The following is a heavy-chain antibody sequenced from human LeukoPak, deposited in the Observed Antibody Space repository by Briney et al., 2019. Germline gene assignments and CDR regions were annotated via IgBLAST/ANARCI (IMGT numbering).Heavy chain of an antibody. CDR2: ISGSGGST. CDR1: GFIFSSYA. V-gene: IGHV3-23*01. D-gene: IGHD6-13*01. J-gene: IGHJ4*02. CDR3: ARSGAAAAKGKYYFDY. Sequence: PGGSLRLSCAASGFIFSSYAMSWVRQAPGKGLEWVSAISGSGGSTYTADSVKGRFTISRDSSRNTLHLQMNSLRADDTAVYFCARSGAAAAKGKYYFDYWGQGTLVTVSS.